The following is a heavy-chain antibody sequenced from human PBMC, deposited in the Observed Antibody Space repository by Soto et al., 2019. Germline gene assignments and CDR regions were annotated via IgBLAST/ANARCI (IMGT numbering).Heavy chain of an antibody. CDR2: IKHDGSEK. J-gene: IGHJ4*02. Sequence: PGGSLRLSCAASGFTFSSYWMSWVRQAPGKGLEWVANIKHDGSEKYYVDSVKGRFTISRDNAKNSLYLQMNSLRAEDTAVYYCARVSPLGDSDYWGQGTLVTVSS. CDR3: ARVSPLGDSDY. CDR1: GFTFSSYW. D-gene: IGHD2-21*01. V-gene: IGHV3-7*03.